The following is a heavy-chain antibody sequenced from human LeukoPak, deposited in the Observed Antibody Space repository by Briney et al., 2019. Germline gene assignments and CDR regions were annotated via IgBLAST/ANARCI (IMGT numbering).Heavy chain of an antibody. CDR3: AREKVRGVTDV. CDR1: GFTFSSYG. D-gene: IGHD3-10*01. V-gene: IGHV3-23*01. J-gene: IGHJ6*04. Sequence: GGTLRLSCAASGFTFSSYGMSWVRQAPGKGLEWVSAISGSGGSTYYADSVKGRFTISRDNAKNSLYLQMNSLRAEDTAVYYCAREKVRGVTDVWGKGTTVTVSS. CDR2: ISGSGGST.